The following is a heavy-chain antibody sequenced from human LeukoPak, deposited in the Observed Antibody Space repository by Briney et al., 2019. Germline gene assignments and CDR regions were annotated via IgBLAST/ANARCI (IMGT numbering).Heavy chain of an antibody. V-gene: IGHV3-21*01. Sequence: PGGSLRLSCAASGFTFDDYGMSWVRQAPGKGLEWVSSISSSSSYIYYADSVKGRFTISRDNAKNSLYLQMNSLRAEDTAVYYCAAEGAAPYYYYMDVWGKGTTVTVSS. CDR3: AAEGAAPYYYYMDV. D-gene: IGHD1-26*01. CDR2: ISSSSSYI. CDR1: GFTFDDYG. J-gene: IGHJ6*03.